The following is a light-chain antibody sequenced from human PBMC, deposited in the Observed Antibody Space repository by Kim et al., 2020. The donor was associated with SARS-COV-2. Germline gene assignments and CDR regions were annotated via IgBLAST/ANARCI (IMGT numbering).Light chain of an antibody. CDR3: SSYADSTTWV. CDR1: SSDVGGYNH. J-gene: IGLJ3*02. Sequence: GQWITISCTGSSSDVGGYNHVSWYQQHPDKVPKLMIYDVNQRPSGVSSRFSGSKSGNTASLTISGLQNEDEADYYCSSYADSTTWVFGGVTKVTVL. CDR2: DVN. V-gene: IGLV2-14*04.